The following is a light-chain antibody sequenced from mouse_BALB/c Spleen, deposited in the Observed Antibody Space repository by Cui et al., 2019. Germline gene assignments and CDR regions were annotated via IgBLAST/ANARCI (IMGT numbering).Light chain of an antibody. CDR3: QQWSGYPFT. V-gene: IGKV4-58*01. Sequence: ENVLTQSPAIMAASLGQKVTMTCSASSSVSSSYLHWYQQKSGASPKPLIHRTSNLASGVPARLSGSGSGTSYSLTISSVEAEDDATYYCQQWSGYPFTFGSGTKLEIK. CDR1: SSVSSSY. J-gene: IGKJ4*01. CDR2: RTS.